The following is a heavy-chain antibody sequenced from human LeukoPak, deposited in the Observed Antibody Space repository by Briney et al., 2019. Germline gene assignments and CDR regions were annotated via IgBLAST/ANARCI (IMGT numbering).Heavy chain of an antibody. V-gene: IGHV3-7*01. CDR3: ARDYYDSSDYPHHFYYMDV. CDR1: GFTFSSYW. Sequence: KAGGSLRLSCAASGFTFSSYWMSWVRQAPGKGLEWVANIKQDGSEKYYVDSVKGRFTISRDNAKNSLYLQMKSLRAEDTAVYYCARDYYDSSDYPHHFYYMDVWGKGTTVTVSS. D-gene: IGHD3-22*01. CDR2: IKQDGSEK. J-gene: IGHJ6*03.